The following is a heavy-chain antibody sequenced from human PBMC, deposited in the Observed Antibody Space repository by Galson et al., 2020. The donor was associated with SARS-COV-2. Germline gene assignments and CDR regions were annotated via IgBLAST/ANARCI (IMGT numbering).Heavy chain of an antibody. CDR1: GGSFSGYY. J-gene: IGHJ4*02. CDR2: IIHSGST. V-gene: IGHV4-34*12. CDR3: ARQRRDGYNFAY. D-gene: IGHD5-12*01. Sequence: ETSETLSLTCAVYGGSFSGYYWSWIRQPPGKGLEWIGEIIHSGSTNYNPSLKSRVTILLDTSKNQFSLKLSSVTAADTAVYYCARQRRDGYNFAYCGQGTLVTVSS.